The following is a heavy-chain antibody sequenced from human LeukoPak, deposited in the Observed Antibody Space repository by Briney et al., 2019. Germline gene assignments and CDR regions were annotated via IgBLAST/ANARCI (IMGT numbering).Heavy chain of an antibody. CDR1: GYTFTSYG. CDR3: ARDSPSTPGYSSL. CDR2: VSAYSDNT. Sequence: ASVKASCKASGYTFTSYGINWVRQAPGQGLEWMGWVSAYSDNTNYAQKVQDRVTMTTDTSTSTAYMELRTLRSDDTAVYYCARDSPSTPGYSSLWGQGTPVTVSS. J-gene: IGHJ4*02. V-gene: IGHV1-18*01. D-gene: IGHD6-13*01.